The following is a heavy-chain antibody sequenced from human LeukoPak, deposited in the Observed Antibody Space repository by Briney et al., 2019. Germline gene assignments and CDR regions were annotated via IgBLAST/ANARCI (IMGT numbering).Heavy chain of an antibody. D-gene: IGHD4-23*01. V-gene: IGHV1-8*01. Sequence: GASVKVSCKASGYTFTTYDINWVRQATGQGLEWMGWMNSNSGNTGYAQKFQGRVTMTRNTSISTAYMELSSLRSEDTAVYYCARGPNKSDGGNSGSAWFDPWGQGTPVTVSS. CDR2: MNSNSGNT. CDR3: ARGPNKSDGGNSGSAWFDP. J-gene: IGHJ5*02. CDR1: GYTFTTYD.